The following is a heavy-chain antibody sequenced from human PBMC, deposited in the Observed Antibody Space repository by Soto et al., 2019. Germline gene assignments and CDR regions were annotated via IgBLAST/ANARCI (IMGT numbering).Heavy chain of an antibody. J-gene: IGHJ6*02. CDR3: AGDRGDVVVVAATQDYYYYGMDV. D-gene: IGHD2-15*01. Sequence: PGGSLRLSCAASGFTFSSYEMNWVRQAPGKGLEWVSYISSSGSTIYYADSVKGRFTISRDNAKNSLYLQMNSLRAEDTAVYYCAGDRGDVVVVAATQDYYYYGMDVWGQGTTVTVSS. V-gene: IGHV3-48*03. CDR2: ISSSGSTI. CDR1: GFTFSSYE.